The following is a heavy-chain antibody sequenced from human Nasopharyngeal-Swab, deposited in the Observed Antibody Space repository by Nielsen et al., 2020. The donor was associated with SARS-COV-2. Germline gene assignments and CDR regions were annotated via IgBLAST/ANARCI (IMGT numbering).Heavy chain of an antibody. CDR2: INHSGST. J-gene: IGHJ6*02. CDR3: ARGSYSASSDGEKYYYHGMDV. CDR1: GGSFSGYY. V-gene: IGHV4-34*01. Sequence: SETLSLTCGVYGGSFSGYYWNWIRQPPGKGLECIGEINHSGSTYYSPFLKSRVTISVDTSNNQFSLRLSSVTAADTAVYYCARGSYSASSDGEKYYYHGMDVWGQGTTVTVSS. D-gene: IGHD6-6*01.